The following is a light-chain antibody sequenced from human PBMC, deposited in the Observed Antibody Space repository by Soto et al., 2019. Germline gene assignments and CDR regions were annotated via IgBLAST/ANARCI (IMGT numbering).Light chain of an antibody. V-gene: IGLV2-14*01. CDR1: SSDVGGYNY. Sequence: QSALTQPASVSGSPGQSITISCTGTSSDVGGYNYVSWYQQHPGKAPKLMIYEVSNRPSGVSNRFSGSKSGNTASLTISGLQAEDEADYYCSSYTGSSTPHVFGTGTKVTVL. CDR2: EVS. CDR3: SSYTGSSTPHV. J-gene: IGLJ1*01.